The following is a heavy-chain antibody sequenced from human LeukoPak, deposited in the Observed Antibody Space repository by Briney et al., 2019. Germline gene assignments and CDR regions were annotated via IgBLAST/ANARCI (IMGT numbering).Heavy chain of an antibody. D-gene: IGHD3-10*01. CDR3: ALVVYYYGSGSYSPFDY. J-gene: IGHJ4*02. CDR1: GFIFSSYG. V-gene: IGHV3-30*03. Sequence: GGSLRLSCAASGFIFSSYGMHWVRQAPGKGLEWVAVISYDGSNKHYADSVKGRFTISRDNSKNTLYLQMNSLRAEDTAVYYCALVVYYYGSGSYSPFDYWGQGTLVTVSS. CDR2: ISYDGSNK.